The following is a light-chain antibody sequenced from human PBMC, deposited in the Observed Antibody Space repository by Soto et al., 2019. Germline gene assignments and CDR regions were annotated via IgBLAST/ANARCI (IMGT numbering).Light chain of an antibody. Sequence: VLTQSPATLSLSPGERATLSCRASQTVSSFLAWYQQKPGQAPRLLIYDASNRATGIPARFSGSGSGTDFTLTISSLEPEDFAVYYCQHRSSWPGAFGPGTKVDIK. CDR2: DAS. V-gene: IGKV3-11*01. CDR3: QHRSSWPGA. CDR1: QTVSSF. J-gene: IGKJ3*01.